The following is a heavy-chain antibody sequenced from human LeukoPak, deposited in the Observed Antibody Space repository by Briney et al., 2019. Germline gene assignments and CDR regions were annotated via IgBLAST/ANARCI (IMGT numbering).Heavy chain of an antibody. J-gene: IGHJ4*02. CDR1: GGSISSYY. D-gene: IGHD1-26*01. CDR2: IYYSGST. CDR3: SGGFSELLFDY. V-gene: IGHV4-59*01. Sequence: SETLSLTCTVSGGSISSYYWCWIRQPPGKGLEWIGYIYYSGSTNYNPSLKSRVTISVDTSKNQFSLKLSSVTAAVTAVYYCSGGFSELLFDYWGQGTLVTVSS.